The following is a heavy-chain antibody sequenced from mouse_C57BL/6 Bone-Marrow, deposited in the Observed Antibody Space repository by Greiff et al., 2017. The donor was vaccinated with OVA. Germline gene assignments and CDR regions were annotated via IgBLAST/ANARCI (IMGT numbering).Heavy chain of an antibody. V-gene: IGHV1-81*01. Sequence: VQLQESGAELARPGASVKLSCKASGYTFTSYGISWVKQRTGQGLEWIGEIYPRSGNTYYNEKFKGKATLTADKSSSTAYMELRSLTSEDSAVYVCARSDGSSPWYFDVWGTGTTVTVSS. J-gene: IGHJ1*03. CDR1: GYTFTSYG. D-gene: IGHD1-1*01. CDR2: IYPRSGNT. CDR3: ARSDGSSPWYFDV.